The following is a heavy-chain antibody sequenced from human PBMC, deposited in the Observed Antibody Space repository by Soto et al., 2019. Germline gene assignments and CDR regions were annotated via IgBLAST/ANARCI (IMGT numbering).Heavy chain of an antibody. CDR3: ARDLGGNYYGAIGS. CDR1: GYTFTVYY. Sequence: GASVKVSCKASGYTFTVYYMHWVRQAPGQGLEWMGWINSSSGDTNYAQNFQGWVTTTRDTSISTVFMELSRLRSDDTAMYYCARDLGGNYYGAIGSWGQGTLVTVSS. J-gene: IGHJ5*02. V-gene: IGHV1-2*04. CDR2: INSSSGDT. D-gene: IGHD1-26*01.